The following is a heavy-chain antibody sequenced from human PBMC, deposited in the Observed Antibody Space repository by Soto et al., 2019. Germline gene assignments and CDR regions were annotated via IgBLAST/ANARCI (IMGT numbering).Heavy chain of an antibody. CDR2: IYHSGST. CDR1: GYSISSGYY. CDR3: AGGRGYYDSSGYFDY. J-gene: IGHJ4*02. V-gene: IGHV4-38-2*01. Sequence: SETLSLTCAVSGYSISSGYYWGWIRQPPGKGLEWIGSIYHSGSTYYNPSLKSRVTISVDTSKNQFSLKLSSVTAADTAVYYCAGGRGYYDSSGYFDYWGQGTLVTVSS. D-gene: IGHD3-22*01.